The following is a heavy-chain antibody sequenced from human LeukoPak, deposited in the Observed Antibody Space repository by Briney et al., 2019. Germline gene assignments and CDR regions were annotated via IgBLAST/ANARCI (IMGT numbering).Heavy chain of an antibody. D-gene: IGHD3-10*01. Sequence: ASVTVSYKASGYTFTGYYMHWVRQAPGQGLEWMGWINPNSGGTNYAQKLQGRVTMTTDTSTSTAYMELRSLRSDDTAVYYCARDRVLWFGEAHFDYWGQGTLVTVSS. CDR1: GYTFTGYY. CDR3: ARDRVLWFGEAHFDY. CDR2: INPNSGGT. J-gene: IGHJ4*02. V-gene: IGHV1-2*02.